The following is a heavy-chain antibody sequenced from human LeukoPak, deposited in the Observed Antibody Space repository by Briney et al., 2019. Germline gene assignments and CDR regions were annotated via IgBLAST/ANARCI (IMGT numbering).Heavy chain of an antibody. CDR2: IYYSGST. CDR3: ARQGRGYSYGYGGLFAFDI. D-gene: IGHD5-18*01. Sequence: SETLSLTCTVSGGSISSSSYYWGWIRQPPGKGLEWIGSIYYSGSTYYNPSLKSRVTISVDTSKNQFSLKLSSVTAAGTAVYYCARQGRGYSYGYGGLFAFDIWGQGTMVTVSS. V-gene: IGHV4-39*01. J-gene: IGHJ3*02. CDR1: GGSISSSSYY.